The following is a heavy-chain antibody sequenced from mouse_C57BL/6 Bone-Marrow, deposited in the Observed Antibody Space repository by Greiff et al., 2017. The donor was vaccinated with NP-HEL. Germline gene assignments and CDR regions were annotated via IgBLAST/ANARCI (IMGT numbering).Heavy chain of an antibody. D-gene: IGHD4-1*01. CDR1: GYTFTDYE. CDR3: TRSTGTRAMDY. CDR2: IDPENGGT. Sequence: QVQLKESGAELVRPGASVTLSCKASGYTFTDYEMHWVKQTPVNGLEWIGAIDPENGGTVYNQKFKGKAILTADKSSSTAYMGLRSLTSEDSAVYYCTRSTGTRAMDYWGQGTPVTVSA. J-gene: IGHJ4*01. V-gene: IGHV1-15*01.